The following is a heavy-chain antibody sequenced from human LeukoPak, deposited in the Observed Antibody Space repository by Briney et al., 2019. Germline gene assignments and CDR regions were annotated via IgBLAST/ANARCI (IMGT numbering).Heavy chain of an antibody. CDR2: IISSSSYI. Sequence: GGSLRLSCEASGFTFSSYSMNWVRQAPGKGLEWVSSIISSSSYIYYADSVKGRFTISRDNAKNSLYLQMNSLRAEDTAVYHCARVVYGDTYGMDVWGQGTTVTVSS. CDR1: GFTFSSYS. J-gene: IGHJ6*02. V-gene: IGHV3-21*01. CDR3: ARVVYGDTYGMDV. D-gene: IGHD4-17*01.